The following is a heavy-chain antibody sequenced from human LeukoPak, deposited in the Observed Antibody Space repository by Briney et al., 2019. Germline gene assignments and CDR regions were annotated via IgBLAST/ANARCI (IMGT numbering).Heavy chain of an antibody. Sequence: SETLSLTCTVSGGSISSYYWSWLRQPPGKGLEWIGYIYYNGSTNYNPSLKSRVTISVDTSKNQFSLRLSSVTAADTSVYYCARAGYTSGWYGGNYYFDYWGQGTLVSVSS. CDR3: ARAGYTSGWYGGNYYFDY. CDR1: GGSISSYY. D-gene: IGHD6-19*01. V-gene: IGHV4-59*01. CDR2: IYYNGST. J-gene: IGHJ4*02.